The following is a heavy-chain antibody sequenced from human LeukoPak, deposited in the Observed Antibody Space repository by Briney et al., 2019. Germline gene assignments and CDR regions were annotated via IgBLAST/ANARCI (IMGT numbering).Heavy chain of an antibody. CDR1: GFTFSSYA. D-gene: IGHD4-11*01. CDR3: AKMRTITTAGWYFDL. J-gene: IGHJ2*01. V-gene: IGHV3-23*01. CDR2: ISGSGGST. Sequence: RSGGSLRLSCAASGFTFSSYAMSWVRQAPGKGLEWVSGISGSGGSTYYADSVKGRFTISRDNSKNTVYLQMNSLGVEDTAVYYCAKMRTITTAGWYFDLWGRGTLVTVSS.